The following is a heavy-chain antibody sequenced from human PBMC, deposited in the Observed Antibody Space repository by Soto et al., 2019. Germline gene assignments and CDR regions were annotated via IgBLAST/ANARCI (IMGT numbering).Heavy chain of an antibody. CDR1: GGSITDSSNY. Sequence: QLQLQESGPGLVNSSETLSLTCTVSGGSITDSSNYWVWIRQPPGKGLEWIGNIYSDGKTYYNPSLKSRVTISVDTSQSQFSLKVSSVTAADTAVYYCARRLQRSTPDYWGQGILVTVSS. CDR3: ARRLQRSTPDY. V-gene: IGHV4-39*01. CDR2: IYSDGKT. J-gene: IGHJ4*02. D-gene: IGHD5-18*01.